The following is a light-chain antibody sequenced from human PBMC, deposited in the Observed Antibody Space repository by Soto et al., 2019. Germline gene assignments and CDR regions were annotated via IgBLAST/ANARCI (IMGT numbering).Light chain of an antibody. CDR3: QQRSRWPFT. CDR2: DVS. Sequence: EIVLTQSPATLSLSPGESATLSCRASQNVASFLAWFQQKPGQPPRLLVYDVSTRATGIPARFSGSGSETDFTLTISSLDPEDFAFYYCQQRSRWPFTFGPGTKVDSK. V-gene: IGKV3-11*01. J-gene: IGKJ3*01. CDR1: QNVASF.